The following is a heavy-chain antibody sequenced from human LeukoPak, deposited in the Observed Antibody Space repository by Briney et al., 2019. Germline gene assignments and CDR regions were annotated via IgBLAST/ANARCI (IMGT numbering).Heavy chain of an antibody. V-gene: IGHV3-30*18. CDR2: ISSDGSNK. D-gene: IGHD6-19*01. J-gene: IGHJ4*02. CDR3: AKGFGVIAVAGTTGYYFDY. CDR1: GFTFSSYG. Sequence: GGSLRLSCAASGFTFSSYGMHWVRQAPGKGLEWVALISSDGSNKYCADSVKGRSTISRDNSKNTLYLQMNSLRAEDTAVYYCAKGFGVIAVAGTTGYYFDYWGQGTLVTVSS.